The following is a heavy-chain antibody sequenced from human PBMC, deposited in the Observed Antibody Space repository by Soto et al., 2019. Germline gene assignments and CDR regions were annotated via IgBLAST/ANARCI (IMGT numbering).Heavy chain of an antibody. Sequence: QVQLVQSGPEVKEPGASVRVSCKASGYTFTTYGISWVRQAPGQGLEWMGWISGYNGDRNRAQKFEDRPNMTKHTPTSTAFLDLSRLRSDATALYSYARHALSLHTFTGCRYFDLWGRGTLVTLSS. V-gene: IGHV1-18*01. CDR1: GYTFTTYG. CDR3: ARHALSLHTFTGCRYFDL. J-gene: IGHJ2*01. D-gene: IGHD3-16*01. CDR2: ISGYNGDR.